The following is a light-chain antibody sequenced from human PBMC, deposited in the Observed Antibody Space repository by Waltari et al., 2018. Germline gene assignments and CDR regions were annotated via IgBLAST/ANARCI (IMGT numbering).Light chain of an antibody. CDR3: QQYKSYPLT. J-gene: IGKJ4*01. CDR2: AAS. CDR1: QGIKNY. Sequence: DVQVTQSPASLSASIGDRLTITCRASQGIKNYLAWFQQRPGEAPKPLIYAASDLESGVPARFSGSGSGTDFTLTISSLQPEDFATYYCQQYKSYPLTFGGGTKVEI. V-gene: IGKV1-16*01.